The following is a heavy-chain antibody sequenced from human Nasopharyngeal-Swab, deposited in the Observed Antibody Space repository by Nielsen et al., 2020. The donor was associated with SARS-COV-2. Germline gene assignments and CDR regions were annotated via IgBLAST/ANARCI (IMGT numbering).Heavy chain of an antibody. Sequence: LRLSCTVSGGSISSSSYYWGWIRQPPGKGLEWIGSIYYSGSTYYNPSLKSRVTISVDTSKNQFSLKLSSVTAADTAVYYCARDWGGGSRNWFDPWGQGTLVTVSS. CDR2: IYYSGST. J-gene: IGHJ5*02. D-gene: IGHD2-15*01. V-gene: IGHV4-39*07. CDR3: ARDWGGGSRNWFDP. CDR1: GGSISSSSYY.